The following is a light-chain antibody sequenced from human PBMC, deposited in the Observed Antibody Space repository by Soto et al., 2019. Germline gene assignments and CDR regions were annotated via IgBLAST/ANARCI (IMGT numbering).Light chain of an antibody. CDR1: SSDIGAYNY. CDR3: SSYTSTRTYV. Sequence: QSVLTQPASVSGSPGQSITISCTGSSSDIGAYNYVSWFQQYPGKAPKLIISEVSNRPSGVSNRFSGSKSGTAASLTISGLQTEDEADYYCSSYTSTRTYVFGTGTKVTVL. J-gene: IGLJ1*01. CDR2: EVS. V-gene: IGLV2-14*01.